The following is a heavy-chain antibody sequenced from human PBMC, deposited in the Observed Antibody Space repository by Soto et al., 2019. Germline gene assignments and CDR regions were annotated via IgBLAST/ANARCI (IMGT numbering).Heavy chain of an antibody. J-gene: IGHJ6*02. D-gene: IGHD2-2*01. CDR1: GGSFGSYA. Sequence: ASVKVSCKASGGSFGSYAISWVRQAPRQGLEWMGGIIPIFGTANYAQKFQGRVTITADESTSTAYMELSSLRSEDTAVYYCARGAIVVVPAAIGDYYGKDVWGQGTTVTVSS. CDR2: IIPIFGTA. CDR3: ARGAIVVVPAAIGDYYGKDV. V-gene: IGHV1-69*13.